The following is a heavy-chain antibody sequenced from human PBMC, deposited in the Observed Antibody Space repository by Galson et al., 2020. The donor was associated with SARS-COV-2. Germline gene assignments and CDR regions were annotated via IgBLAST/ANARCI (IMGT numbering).Heavy chain of an antibody. D-gene: IGHD6-13*01. CDR1: GYPIKSGYF. V-gene: IGHV4-38-2*02. Sequence: SETLSITCTVYGYPIKSGYFWGWIRQPPGKGREWIGSIFHSGSTFYNPSLASRVTISRDTSKNQFSLKLSSVTAADTAVYYCARGYSSSWYFGWGQGTLVTVSS. CDR2: IFHSGST. J-gene: IGHJ4*02. CDR3: ARGYSSSWYFG.